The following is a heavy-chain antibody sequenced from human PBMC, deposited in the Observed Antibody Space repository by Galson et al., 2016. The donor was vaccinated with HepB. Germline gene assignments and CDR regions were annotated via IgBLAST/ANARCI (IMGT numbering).Heavy chain of an antibody. CDR2: TSSSSGVT. D-gene: IGHD6-19*01. CDR3: APPGGWFRN. Sequence: SLRLSCAVSGFTVSTYNMHWVRQAPGKGPEWIAFTSSSSGVTFYADSVKGRFTISRDNANNSLYLQMNSLRDEDTAVYYCAPPGGWFRNWGQGTLVTVSS. CDR1: GFTVSTYN. V-gene: IGHV3-48*02. J-gene: IGHJ4*02.